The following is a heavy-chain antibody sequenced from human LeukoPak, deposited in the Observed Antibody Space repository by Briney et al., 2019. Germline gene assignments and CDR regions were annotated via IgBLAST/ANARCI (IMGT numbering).Heavy chain of an antibody. CDR3: ARAGGPVIFAFDY. CDR1: GRSFSGYY. CDR2: IYYSGST. Sequence: PSETLSLTCAVYGRSFSGYYWSWIRHPPRKGLEWSGYIYYSGSTNYNPSLKSRVTISVDTSKNQFSLKLSSVTAADTAVYYCARAGGPVIFAFDYWGQGTLVTVSS. J-gene: IGHJ4*02. V-gene: IGHV4-59*01. D-gene: IGHD3/OR15-3a*01.